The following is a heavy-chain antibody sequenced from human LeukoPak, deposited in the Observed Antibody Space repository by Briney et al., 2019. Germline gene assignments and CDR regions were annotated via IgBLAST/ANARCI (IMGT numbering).Heavy chain of an antibody. Sequence: GGSLRLSCAGSGFIFGRSSMTWVRQSPGRGLEWVATINPDGSMKWYLDSVNGRFTISRDNSDNAVFLQMNSLRVEDMAVYYCAKLLGDVTTLDYWGQGILVTVSS. CDR2: INPDGSMK. CDR3: AKLLGDVTTLDY. CDR1: GFIFGRSS. D-gene: IGHD3-16*01. V-gene: IGHV3-7*01. J-gene: IGHJ4*02.